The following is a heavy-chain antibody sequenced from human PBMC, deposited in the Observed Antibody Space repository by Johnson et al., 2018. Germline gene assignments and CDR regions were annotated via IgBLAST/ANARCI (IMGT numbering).Heavy chain of an antibody. D-gene: IGHD2-21*02. V-gene: IGHV3-30*18. CDR3: AKEGGCGGDCYSVYYYYMDV. CDR1: GFTFSSYG. J-gene: IGHJ6*03. CDR2: TSYDGSNK. Sequence: QVQLVESGGGVVQXGRSXRLXCTASGFTFSSYGMHWVRQAPGKGLESVAVTSYDGSNKYYADSVKGRFSISRDNSKNTLYLQMNSLRAEDTAVYYCAKEGGCGGDCYSVYYYYMDVWGKGTTVTVSS.